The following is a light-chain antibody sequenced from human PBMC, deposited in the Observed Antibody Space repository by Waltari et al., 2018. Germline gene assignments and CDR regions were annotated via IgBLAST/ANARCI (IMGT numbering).Light chain of an antibody. J-gene: IGKJ2*01. CDR1: QTVDRR. CDR3: QHRSDWPPKFT. Sequence: EIVLTQSPATLSLSPGERATLSCRTSQTVDRRLTWYQQKPGKPPRLRMYDVSNRATGIPAWFSGAGSGTDFTLTISDLQSDDFDTYYCQHRSDWPPKFTFGQGTKVQI. V-gene: IGKV3-11*01. CDR2: DVS.